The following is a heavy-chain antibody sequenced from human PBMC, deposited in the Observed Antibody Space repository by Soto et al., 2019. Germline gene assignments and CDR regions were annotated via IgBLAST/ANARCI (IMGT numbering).Heavy chain of an antibody. CDR2: IYYSGST. CDR3: ARAWGGYGDY. V-gene: IGHV4-59*01. D-gene: IGHD5-12*01. Sequence: QVQLQESGPGLVKPSETLSLTCTVSGGSISSYYWIWIRQPPGKGLEWIGYIYYSGSTNYNPSLKSRVPISVDTSKNQFSLNLSSVTAADTAVYYCARAWGGYGDYWGQGTLVTVSS. CDR1: GGSISSYY. J-gene: IGHJ4*02.